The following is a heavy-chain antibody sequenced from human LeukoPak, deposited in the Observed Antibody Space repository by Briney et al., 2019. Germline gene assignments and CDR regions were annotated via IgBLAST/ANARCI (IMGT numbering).Heavy chain of an antibody. Sequence: GGSLRLSCAASGFTVSSNYMSWVRQAPGKGLEWVSVSYSGGSSYYADSVKGRFTISRDNSKNTLYLQMNSLRAEDTAVYYCARETDLIVVAGFDYWGQGTLVTVSS. D-gene: IGHD6-19*01. CDR3: ARETDLIVVAGFDY. CDR1: GFTVSSNY. CDR2: SYSGGSS. V-gene: IGHV3-53*01. J-gene: IGHJ4*02.